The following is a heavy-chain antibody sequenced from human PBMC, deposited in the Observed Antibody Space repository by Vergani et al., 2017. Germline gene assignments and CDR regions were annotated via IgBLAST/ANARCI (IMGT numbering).Heavy chain of an antibody. Sequence: QVQLVESGGGVVQPGRSLRLSCAASGFTFSSYAISWERQAPGQGLEWMGGILPIFGTANYAPKFQGRVTITADESTSTADMELSSLRSEDTAVYYCASAYNWNLNWFDPWGQGTLVTVSS. CDR3: ASAYNWNLNWFDP. CDR2: ILPIFGTA. D-gene: IGHD1-7*01. J-gene: IGHJ5*02. V-gene: IGHV1-69*01. CDR1: GFTFSSYA.